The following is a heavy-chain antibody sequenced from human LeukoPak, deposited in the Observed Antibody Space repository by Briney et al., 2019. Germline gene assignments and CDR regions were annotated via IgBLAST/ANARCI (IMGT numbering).Heavy chain of an antibody. Sequence: GGSLRLSCAASGFTFSSYAMSWVRQAPGKGLEWVSTLSESGGSTSYADSVKGRFTISRDNSKNTLYLQMNSLRAEDTAVYYCAKDTAAARYTFDIWGQGTMVTVSS. D-gene: IGHD6-13*01. J-gene: IGHJ3*02. V-gene: IGHV3-23*01. CDR3: AKDTAAARYTFDI. CDR1: GFTFSSYA. CDR2: LSESGGST.